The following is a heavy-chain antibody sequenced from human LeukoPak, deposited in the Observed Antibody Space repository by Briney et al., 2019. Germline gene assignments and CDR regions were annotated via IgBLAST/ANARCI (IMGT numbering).Heavy chain of an antibody. D-gene: IGHD3-10*01. CDR3: ADSITMVRGVIITPHWFDP. Sequence: SETLSLTCTVSGGSISSHYWSWIRQPPGKGLEWIGYIYYSGSTNYNPSLKSRVTISVDTSKNQFSLKLSSVTAADTAVYYCADSITMVRGVIITPHWFDPWGQGTLVTVSS. J-gene: IGHJ5*02. CDR1: GGSISSHY. CDR2: IYYSGST. V-gene: IGHV4-59*11.